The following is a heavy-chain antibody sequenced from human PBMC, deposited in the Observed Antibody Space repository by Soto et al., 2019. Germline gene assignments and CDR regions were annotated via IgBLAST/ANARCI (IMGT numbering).Heavy chain of an antibody. Sequence: GASVKVSCKASGFTFTSSAVQWVRQARGQRLEWIGWIVVGSGNTNYAQKFQERVTITRDMSTSTAHMELSSLRSEDTAVYYCAAGLLFGEQYNWFDPWGQGTLVTVSS. CDR1: GFTFTSSA. D-gene: IGHD3-10*01. V-gene: IGHV1-58*01. CDR3: AAGLLFGEQYNWFDP. J-gene: IGHJ5*02. CDR2: IVVGSGNT.